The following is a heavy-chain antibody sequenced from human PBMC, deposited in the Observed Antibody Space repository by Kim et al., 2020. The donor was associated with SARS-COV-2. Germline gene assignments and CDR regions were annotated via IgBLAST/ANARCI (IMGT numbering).Heavy chain of an antibody. CDR1: GFSSSAYG. V-gene: IGHV3-23*01. CDR3: TKGAGGTYDY. D-gene: IGHD2-8*02. CDR2: ISGKSDFT. Sequence: GGSLRLSCAASGFSSSAYGMHWVRQAPGKGLEWFSAISGKSDFTPYAEPMKGRFTISRDNSKNPLYLQMNSLRAEDTAVYYCTKGAGGTYDYWGQGTLVTVSS. J-gene: IGHJ4*02.